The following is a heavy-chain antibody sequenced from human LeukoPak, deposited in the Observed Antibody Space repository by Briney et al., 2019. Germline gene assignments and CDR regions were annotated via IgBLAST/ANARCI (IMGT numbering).Heavy chain of an antibody. V-gene: IGHV3-64*01. J-gene: IGHJ4*02. D-gene: IGHD3-22*01. Sequence: PGGSLRLSCAASGFTFSSYAMHWVRQAPGKGLEYVSAISSNGGSTYYANSVKGRFTISRDNSKNTLYLQMGSLRAEDMAVYYCARGVGYDSSLAFFDYWGQGTLVTVSS. CDR3: ARGVGYDSSLAFFDY. CDR1: GFTFSSYA. CDR2: ISSNGGST.